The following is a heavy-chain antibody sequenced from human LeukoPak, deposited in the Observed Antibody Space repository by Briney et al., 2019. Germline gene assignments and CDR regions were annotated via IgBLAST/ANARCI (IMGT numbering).Heavy chain of an antibody. CDR2: IDISGGST. J-gene: IGHJ4*02. V-gene: IGHV3-23*01. D-gene: IGHD1-26*01. CDR1: GFSFSSHA. CDR3: ARDRGSYYFDY. Sequence: GGSLRLSCAASGFSFSSHAMCWVRQAPGKGLEWVSSIDISGGSTYYADSVQGRFTISRDNSKNTLYLQMNSLRAEDTAVYYCARDRGSYYFDYWGQGTLVTVSS.